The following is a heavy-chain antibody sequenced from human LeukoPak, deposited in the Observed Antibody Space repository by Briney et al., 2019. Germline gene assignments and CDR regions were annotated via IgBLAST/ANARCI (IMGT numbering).Heavy chain of an antibody. CDR1: GFTFSSYA. J-gene: IGHJ4*02. V-gene: IGHV3-23*01. CDR2: ICGSGACT. CDR3: TTAPPGYSGNYHFDY. D-gene: IGHD4-23*01. Sequence: PGGSLRLSCAASGFTFSSYAMTWVRQAPGKGLEWVSGICGSGACTYYADSVKGRFTISRDNSKNTVHLQMNSLRAEDTAVYYCTTAPPGYSGNYHFDYWGQGTLVTVSS.